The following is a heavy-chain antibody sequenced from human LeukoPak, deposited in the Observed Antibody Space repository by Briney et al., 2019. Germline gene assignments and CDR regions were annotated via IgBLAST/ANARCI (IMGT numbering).Heavy chain of an antibody. V-gene: IGHV4-59*01. J-gene: IGHJ3*02. CDR3: AGQGRSDGFDI. Sequence: PSETLSLTCTGSGCSMSSYYWSWFRQPPGKGLEWIGYIYYSGSTNYNPSLKSRVTISVDTSKSQFSLKLSSVTAADTAVYYCAGQGRSDGFDIWGQGTMVTVSS. CDR2: IYYSGST. CDR1: GCSMSSYY.